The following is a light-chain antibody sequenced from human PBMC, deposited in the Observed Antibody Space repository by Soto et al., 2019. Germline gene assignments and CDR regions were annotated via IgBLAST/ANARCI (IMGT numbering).Light chain of an antibody. CDR1: QIVNSD. V-gene: IGKV3-15*01. J-gene: IGKJ1*01. CDR3: QQFISWPWT. CDR2: DPS. Sequence: MAQSPTTLSVSPGERATLSCRASQIVNSDLAWYQQRPGQAPRLLIYDPSTRATGTTARFRGSGSGTEFALTISSLQSEDSAVYYCQQFISWPWTFGQGTKVDIK.